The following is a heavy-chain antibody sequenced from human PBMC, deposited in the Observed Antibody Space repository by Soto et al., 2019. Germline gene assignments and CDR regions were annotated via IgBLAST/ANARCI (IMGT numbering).Heavy chain of an antibody. V-gene: IGHV4-39*01. D-gene: IGHD3-3*01. CDR1: GGSIISSGYY. Sequence: SETLSLTCTVSGGSIISSGYYWGWIRQPPGKGLEWIGSIYYSGSTYYNPSLKSRVTISVDTSKNQFSLKLSSVTAADTAVYYCARVCRYDFWSGYLSWFDPWGQGTLVTVSS. CDR3: ARVCRYDFWSGYLSWFDP. CDR2: IYYSGST. J-gene: IGHJ5*02.